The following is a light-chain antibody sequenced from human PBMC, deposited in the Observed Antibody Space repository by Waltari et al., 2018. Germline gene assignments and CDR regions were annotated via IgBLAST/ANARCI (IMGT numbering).Light chain of an antibody. J-gene: IGKJ4*01. Sequence: DIVMTQTPLSLSVTPGQAASISCKSSQSLLHSDGKTHLYWYLQKPGQPPQLLIYEVANRFSGVPESVSGGGSGTDFTLKISRVEAEDVGLYYCMQNIQIPVSVGGGTKVEIK. CDR1: QSLLHSDGKTH. CDR2: EVA. V-gene: IGKV2D-29*01. CDR3: MQNIQIPVS.